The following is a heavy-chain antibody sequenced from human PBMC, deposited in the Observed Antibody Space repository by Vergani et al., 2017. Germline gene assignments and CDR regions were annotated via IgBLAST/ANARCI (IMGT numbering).Heavy chain of an antibody. CDR1: GFTFSTYD. CDR3: ARDSRNYGGNSLVY. V-gene: IGHV3-13*01. D-gene: IGHD4-23*01. CDR2: IGTAGDT. J-gene: IGHJ4*02. Sequence: EVQLVESGGGLVQPGGSLRLSCAASGFTFSTYDMHWVRQATGKGLEWVSAIGTAGDTYYPGSVKGRFTISRENAKNSLYLQMNGLRAGDTAVYYCARDSRNYGGNSLVYWGQGTLVTVSS.